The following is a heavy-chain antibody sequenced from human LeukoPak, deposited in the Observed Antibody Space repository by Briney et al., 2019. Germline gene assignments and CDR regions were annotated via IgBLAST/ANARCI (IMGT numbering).Heavy chain of an antibody. Sequence: SETLSLTCGVSGTSFSSYYWSWIRQTPGKGLEWIGEVNHSGYTNMNPSLKSRVTISVDTSKNQFSLMLTSVTAADTAVYYCARHRRLRYFDWSTPAMGVWGKGTTVTVSS. J-gene: IGHJ6*03. D-gene: IGHD3-9*01. CDR2: VNHSGYT. CDR3: ARHRRLRYFDWSTPAMGV. CDR1: GTSFSSYY. V-gene: IGHV4-34*01.